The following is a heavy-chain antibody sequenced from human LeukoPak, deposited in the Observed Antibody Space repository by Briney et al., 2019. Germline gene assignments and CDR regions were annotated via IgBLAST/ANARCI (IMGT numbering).Heavy chain of an antibody. Sequence: SETLSLTCSVSGGSISSSSYYWGWIRQPPGKGLEWIGENYYSGRAYYNSSLKSRLTISVDTSWNQFSLTLSSVTAADTGVDYCARRRYYDSTGYLDWGQGTLVSVST. CDR1: GGSISSSSYY. J-gene: IGHJ1*01. V-gene: IGHV4-39*01. CDR2: NYYSGRA. CDR3: ARRRYYDSTGYLD. D-gene: IGHD3-22*01.